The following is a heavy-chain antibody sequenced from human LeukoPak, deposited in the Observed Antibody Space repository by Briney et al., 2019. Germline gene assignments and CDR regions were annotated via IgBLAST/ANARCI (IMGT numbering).Heavy chain of an antibody. CDR2: IYPGDSDT. CDR3: ARQTGGNGIDY. CDR1: GYSFTTYW. Sequence: GESLKISCRGSGYSFTTYWIGWVRQMPGKGLEWMGIIYPGDSDTRYTPSFQGQVTMSADKSINTAYLQWSSLKASDTAMYYCARQTGGNGIDYWGQGTLVTVSS. J-gene: IGHJ4*02. D-gene: IGHD7-27*01. V-gene: IGHV5-51*01.